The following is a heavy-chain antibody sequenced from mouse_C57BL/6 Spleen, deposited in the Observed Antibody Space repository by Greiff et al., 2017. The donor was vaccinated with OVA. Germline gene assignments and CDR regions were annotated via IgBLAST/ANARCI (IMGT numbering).Heavy chain of an antibody. CDR3: AKGGNYYGPESLYYFDY. J-gene: IGHJ2*01. V-gene: IGHV1-20*01. CDR2: INPYNGGT. CDR1: GYSFTGYF. Sequence: VQLQQSGPELVKPGDSVKISCKASGYSFTGYFMNWVMQSPGKSLEWIGRINPYNGGTFYNQKFKGKATLTVDKSSSTAHMELRSLTSEDSAVYYCAKGGNYYGPESLYYFDYWGQGTTLTVSS. D-gene: IGHD1-1*01.